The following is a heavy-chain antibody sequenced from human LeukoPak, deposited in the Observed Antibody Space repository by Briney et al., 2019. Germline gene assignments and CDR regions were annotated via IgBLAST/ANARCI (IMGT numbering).Heavy chain of an antibody. D-gene: IGHD1-26*01. Sequence: PGGSLRLSCAASGFTFSSYAMHWVRQAPGKGLEWVAVISYDGSNKYYADSVKGRFTISRDNSKNTLYLQMNSLRGEDTAVYYCATFLGATFFDHWGQGTLVSVSS. CDR3: ATFLGATFFDH. CDR2: ISYDGSNK. CDR1: GFTFSSYA. J-gene: IGHJ4*02. V-gene: IGHV3-30*04.